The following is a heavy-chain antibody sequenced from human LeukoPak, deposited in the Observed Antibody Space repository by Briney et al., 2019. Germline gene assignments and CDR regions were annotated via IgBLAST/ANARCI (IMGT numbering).Heavy chain of an antibody. Sequence: GGSLRLSCAASGFSISHYYMTWVRQTPGKGLDWVSVIYTGGGTNYGDSVKGRFTISRDNSKNTLHLQMNSLRADDTAIYYCARGQAYCGADCYSDWGQGTLVSVTS. J-gene: IGHJ4*02. D-gene: IGHD2-21*02. CDR3: ARGQAYCGADCYSD. CDR2: IYTGGGT. V-gene: IGHV3-66*01. CDR1: GFSISHYY.